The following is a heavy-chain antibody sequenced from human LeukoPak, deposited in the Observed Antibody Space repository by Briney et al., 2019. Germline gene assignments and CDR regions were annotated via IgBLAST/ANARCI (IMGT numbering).Heavy chain of an antibody. CDR2: INHSGST. D-gene: IGHD3-3*01. Sequence: SETLSLTCAVYGGSFSGYYWSWIRQPPGKGLEWIGEINHSGSTNYNPSLKSRVTISVDTSKNQFSLKLSSVTAADTAVYYCARGFGRSGPLNWFDPWGQGTLVTVSS. CDR1: GGSFSGYY. CDR3: ARGFGRSGPLNWFDP. J-gene: IGHJ5*02. V-gene: IGHV4-34*01.